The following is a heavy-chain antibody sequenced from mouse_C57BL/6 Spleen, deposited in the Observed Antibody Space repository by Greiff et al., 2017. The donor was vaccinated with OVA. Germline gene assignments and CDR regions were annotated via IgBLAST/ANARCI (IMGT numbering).Heavy chain of an antibody. V-gene: IGHV1-59*01. CDR2: IDPSDSST. J-gene: IGHJ4*01. CDR3: ASDYGSSDGGDAMDY. CDR1: GYTFTSYW. Sequence: QVQLQQPGAELVRPGTSVKLSCKASGYTFTSYWMHWVKQRPGQGLEWIGVIDPSDSSTTYNQKFKGKATLTVDTSSSTAYMQLSSLTSEDSAVYYCASDYGSSDGGDAMDYWGQGTSVTVSS. D-gene: IGHD1-1*01.